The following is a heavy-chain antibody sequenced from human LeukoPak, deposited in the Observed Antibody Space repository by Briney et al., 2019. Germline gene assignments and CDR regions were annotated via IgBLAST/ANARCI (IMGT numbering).Heavy chain of an antibody. D-gene: IGHD2-2*01. CDR2: IYTSGST. CDR1: GGSISGYY. J-gene: IGHJ4*02. V-gene: IGHV4-4*07. Sequence: SENLSLTCTVSGGSISGYYWSWIRPRAGQGREWIGRIYTSGSTNYNPSLKSRVTMSVDTSKNQFSLKLSSETAADTAVYYCARAYCSSTSCPSDYWGQGTLVTVSS. CDR3: ARAYCSSTSCPSDY.